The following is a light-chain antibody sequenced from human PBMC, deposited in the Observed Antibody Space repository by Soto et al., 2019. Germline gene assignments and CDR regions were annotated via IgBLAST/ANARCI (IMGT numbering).Light chain of an antibody. Sequence: QSALTQPASVSGSPGQSITISCTGTSSDVGGYNYVSWYQQHPGKAPKLMIYDVSNRPSGVSTRFSGSKSDNTASLTISGLQAEDEADYYCSSYTSSTTLVVFGGGTKVTVL. CDR2: DVS. J-gene: IGLJ3*02. CDR1: SSDVGGYNY. CDR3: SSYTSSTTLVV. V-gene: IGLV2-14*03.